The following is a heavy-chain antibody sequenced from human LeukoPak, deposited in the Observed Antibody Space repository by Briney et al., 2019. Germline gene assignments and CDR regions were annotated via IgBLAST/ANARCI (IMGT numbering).Heavy chain of an antibody. V-gene: IGHV3-23*01. CDR2: ISGSGGST. CDR3: AKVHAGYCSSPRCFPFDY. CDR1: GFTFSSYA. Sequence: GGSLRLSCAASGFTFSSYAMSWVRQAPGKGLEWGSAISGSGGSTYYADSVKGRFTISRDNSKKTLYVQMNSLRAEDTAVYYCAKVHAGYCSSPRCFPFDYWGQGTLVTVSS. J-gene: IGHJ4*02. D-gene: IGHD2-2*01.